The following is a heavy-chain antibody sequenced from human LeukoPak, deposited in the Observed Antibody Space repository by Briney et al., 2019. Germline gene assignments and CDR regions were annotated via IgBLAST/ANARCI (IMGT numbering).Heavy chain of an antibody. D-gene: IGHD5-18*01. CDR2: INPNSGGT. J-gene: IGHJ6*02. V-gene: IGHV1-2*02. CDR1: GYTLTCYY. CDR3: ARDTPGVDTAMVYYYYYGMDV. Sequence: ASVKVSCKASGYTLTCYYMHLVRQAPGQGLEWMGLINPNSGGTNYAQKFQGRVTMTRDTSISTAYMELRRLRSDDTDVYYCARDTPGVDTAMVYYYYYGMDVWGQGTTVTVSS.